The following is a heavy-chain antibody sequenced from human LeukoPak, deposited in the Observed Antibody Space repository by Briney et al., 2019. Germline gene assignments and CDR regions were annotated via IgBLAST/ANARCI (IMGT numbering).Heavy chain of an antibody. Sequence: GESLKISCKASGYRFSSHWVGWVRQMPGKGLEWMGMIYPGDSDTRYSPSFQGQVTISADKSLTTAYLQWSSLEASYTAMYYCGRHSRGFSGYEYFFDYWGQGTLVTVSS. CDR2: IYPGDSDT. D-gene: IGHD5-12*01. CDR3: GRHSRGFSGYEYFFDY. V-gene: IGHV5-51*01. CDR1: GYRFSSHW. J-gene: IGHJ4*02.